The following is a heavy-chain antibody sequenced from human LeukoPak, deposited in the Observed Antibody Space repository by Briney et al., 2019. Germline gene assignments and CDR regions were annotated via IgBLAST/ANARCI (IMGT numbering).Heavy chain of an antibody. J-gene: IGHJ4*02. CDR3: AKADAGVWGRQNFDY. CDR1: GFTFDDYA. CDR2: ISWNSGSI. Sequence: GGSLRLSCAASGFTFDDYAMHWVRQAPGKGLEWVSGISWNSGSIGYADSVKGRFTISRDNAKNSLYLQMNSLRAEDTALYYCAKADAGVWGRQNFDYWGQGTLVTVSS. V-gene: IGHV3-9*01. D-gene: IGHD3-16*01.